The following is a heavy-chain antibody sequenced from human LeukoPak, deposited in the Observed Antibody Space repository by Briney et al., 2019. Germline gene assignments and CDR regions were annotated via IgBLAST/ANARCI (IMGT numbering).Heavy chain of an antibody. CDR3: ARVGYSYGPALFDH. J-gene: IGHJ4*02. CDR2: ISSSSSYI. D-gene: IGHD5-18*01. CDR1: GFTFRSYR. Sequence: NPGGSLRLSCAASGFTFRSYRMNWVRHAPGKGLEWVSSISSSSSYIYYADSVKGRFTISRDNAENSLYLQVNSLRAEDTAVYYCARVGYSYGPALFDHWGQGTRVTVSS. V-gene: IGHV3-21*01.